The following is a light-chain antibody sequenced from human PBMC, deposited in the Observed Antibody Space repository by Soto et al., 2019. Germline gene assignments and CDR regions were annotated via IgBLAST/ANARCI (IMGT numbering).Light chain of an antibody. CDR1: QSVGSQ. J-gene: IGKJ1*01. CDR2: DAS. CDR3: QQRSNWPPTWT. Sequence: EIVLTQSPATLSLSPGERATLSCRASQSVGSQLAWYQQKPGQAPRLLIYDASNRATGIPARFSGSGSGTDFTLTISGLEPADFAVYYCQQRSNWPPTWTFGQGTKVDIK. V-gene: IGKV3-11*01.